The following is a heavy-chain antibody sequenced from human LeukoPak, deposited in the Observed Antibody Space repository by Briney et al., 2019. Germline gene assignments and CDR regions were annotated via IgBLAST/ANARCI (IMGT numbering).Heavy chain of an antibody. V-gene: IGHV4-59*01. CDR3: ARDSGGMDV. D-gene: IGHD7-27*01. CDR2: IYYSGST. CDR1: GGSISRYY. Sequence: SETLSLTCTVSGGSISRYYWSWIRQPPGKGLEWIGYIYYSGSTNYNPSLKSRVTISVDTSKNQFSLKLSSVTAADTAVYYCARDSGGMDVWGQGTTVTVSS. J-gene: IGHJ6*02.